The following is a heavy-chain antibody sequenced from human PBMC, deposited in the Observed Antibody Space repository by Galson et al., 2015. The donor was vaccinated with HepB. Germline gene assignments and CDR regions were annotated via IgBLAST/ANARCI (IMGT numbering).Heavy chain of an antibody. CDR2: ISYDGSNK. J-gene: IGHJ3*02. CDR1: GFTFSSYG. D-gene: IGHD3-22*01. CDR3: ARDLDSSGSLHDAFDI. Sequence: SLRLSCAASGFTFSSYGMHWVRQAPGKGLEWVAVISYDGSNKYYADSVKGRFTISRDNAKNSLYLQMNSLRAEDTAVYYCARDLDSSGSLHDAFDIWGQGTMVTVSS. V-gene: IGHV3-30*03.